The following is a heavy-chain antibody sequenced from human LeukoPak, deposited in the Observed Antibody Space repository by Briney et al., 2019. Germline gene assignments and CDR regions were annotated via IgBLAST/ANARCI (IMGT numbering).Heavy chain of an antibody. J-gene: IGHJ6*02. CDR3: ARISLGAIWGYYYGMDV. D-gene: IGHD1-26*01. CDR1: GGTFSSYS. Sequence: GASVKVSCKASGGTFSSYSISWVRQAPGQGLEWMGGIIPIFDTADYAQKFQGRDTITADESTSTAYMELSSLRSEDTAVFYCARISLGAIWGYYYGMDVWGQGTTVTVSS. V-gene: IGHV1-69*13. CDR2: IIPIFDTA.